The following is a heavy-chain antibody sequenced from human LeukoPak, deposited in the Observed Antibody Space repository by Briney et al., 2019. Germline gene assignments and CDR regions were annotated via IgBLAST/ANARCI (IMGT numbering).Heavy chain of an antibody. V-gene: IGHV3-23*01. J-gene: IGHJ4*02. CDR1: GFTFSSYS. CDR3: AKLIAVAGTDDY. D-gene: IGHD6-19*01. Sequence: GGSLRLSCAASGFTFSSYSMSWVRQAPGKGLEWVSAISDSGGSTYYADSVKGRFTISRDNSKNTLYLQMNSLRAEDTAVYYCAKLIAVAGTDDYWGQGTLVTVSS. CDR2: ISDSGGST.